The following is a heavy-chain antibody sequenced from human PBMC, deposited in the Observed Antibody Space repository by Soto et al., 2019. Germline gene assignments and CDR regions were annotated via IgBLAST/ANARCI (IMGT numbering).Heavy chain of an antibody. Sequence: SETLSLTCTVSGGSISSYYWSWIRQPPGKGLEWIGYIYYSGSTNYNPSLKSRVTISVDTSKNQFSLKLSSVTAADTAVYYCARERYNFGPFDYWGQGALVTVSS. J-gene: IGHJ4*02. CDR3: ARERYNFGPFDY. CDR2: IYYSGST. CDR1: GGSISSYY. D-gene: IGHD5-18*01. V-gene: IGHV4-59*12.